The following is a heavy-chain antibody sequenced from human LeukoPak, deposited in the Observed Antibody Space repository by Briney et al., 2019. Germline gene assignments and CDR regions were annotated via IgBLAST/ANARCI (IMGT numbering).Heavy chain of an antibody. CDR1: GGSIRSSSYY. D-gene: IGHD4-17*01. CDR3: ATSPYGDWGYNWFDP. V-gene: IGHV4-39*07. Sequence: SETLSLTCTVSGGSIRSSSYYWDWIRQPPGKGLEWIGSIYYSGSTYYNPSLKSRVTISVDTSKNQFSLKLSSVTAADTAVYYCATSPYGDWGYNWFDPWGQGTLVTVSS. J-gene: IGHJ5*02. CDR2: IYYSGST.